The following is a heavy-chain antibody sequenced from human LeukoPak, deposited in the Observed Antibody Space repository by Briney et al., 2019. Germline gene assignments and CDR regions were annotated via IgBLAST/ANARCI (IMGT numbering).Heavy chain of an antibody. CDR2: ISYDGSNK. CDR3: ARGDYGDYEPLTDI. Sequence: GGSLRLSCAASGFTFSSYAMHWVRQAPGKGLEWVAVISYDGSNKYYADSVKGRFTISRDNSKNTLYLQMNSLRAEDTAVYYCARGDYGDYEPLTDIWGQGTMVTVSS. D-gene: IGHD4-17*01. CDR1: GFTFSSYA. V-gene: IGHV3-30-3*01. J-gene: IGHJ3*02.